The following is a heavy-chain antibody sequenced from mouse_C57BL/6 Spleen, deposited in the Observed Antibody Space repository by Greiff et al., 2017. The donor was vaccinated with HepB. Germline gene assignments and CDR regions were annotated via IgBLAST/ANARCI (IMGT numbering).Heavy chain of an antibody. CDR3: AREKITTVVAHWYFDV. J-gene: IGHJ1*03. CDR2: INPNNGGT. CDR1: GYTFTDYN. Sequence: VQLKQSGPELVKPGASVKIPCKASGYTFTDYNMDWVKQSHGKSLEWIGDINPNNGGTIYNQKFKGKATLTVDKSSSTAYMELRSLTSEDTAVYYCAREKITTVVAHWYFDVWGTGTTVTVSS. D-gene: IGHD1-1*01. V-gene: IGHV1-18*01.